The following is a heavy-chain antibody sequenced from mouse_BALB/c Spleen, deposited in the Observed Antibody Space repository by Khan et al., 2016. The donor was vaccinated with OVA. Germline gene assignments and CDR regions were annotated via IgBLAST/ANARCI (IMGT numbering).Heavy chain of an antibody. D-gene: IGHD1-1*01. CDR2: ISCYNGAT. Sequence: LVKTGASVKISCAASGYSFTGYYMHWVKQSHGKSLEWIGYISCYNGATSYNQQFKGKATFTVDTSSSPSYMPFNSLTSDDSAVYYCARGDYYGSSSFAYWGQGTLVTVSA. CDR3: ARGDYYGSSSFAY. CDR1: GYSFTGYY. J-gene: IGHJ3*01. V-gene: IGHV1S34*01.